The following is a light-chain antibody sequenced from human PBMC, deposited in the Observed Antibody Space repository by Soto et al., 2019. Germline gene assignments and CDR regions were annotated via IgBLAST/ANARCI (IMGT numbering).Light chain of an antibody. Sequence: QSVLTQPPSASGSPGQPVTISCTGTSSDVGGYNYVSWYQQYPGKAPKLMIYEVSKRPSGVPDRFSGSKSGNTASLTVSGLQAEDEADYYCSSYSTSSSLVFGGGTQLTVL. V-gene: IGLV2-8*01. J-gene: IGLJ2*01. CDR3: SSYSTSSSLV. CDR2: EVS. CDR1: SSDVGGYNY.